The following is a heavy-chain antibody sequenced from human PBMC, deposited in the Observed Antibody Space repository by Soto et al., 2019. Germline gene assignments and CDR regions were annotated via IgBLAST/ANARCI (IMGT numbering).Heavy chain of an antibody. D-gene: IGHD1-26*01. CDR3: AREVWEHTPRGDYYYYGMDV. CDR2: VSYDASNK. V-gene: IGHV3-30*04. J-gene: IGHJ6*02. Sequence: GGSLRLSCAASGFTFTSYAIHWVRQAPGKGLEWVAVVSYDASNKKYTDSVKGRFTTSRDNSKNTVHLQMNSLRAEDTAVYYCAREVWEHTPRGDYYYYGMDVWGHGTTVTVSS. CDR1: GFTFTSYA.